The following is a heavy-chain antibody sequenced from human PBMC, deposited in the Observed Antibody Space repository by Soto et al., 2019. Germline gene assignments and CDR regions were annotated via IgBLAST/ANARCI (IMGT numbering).Heavy chain of an antibody. CDR1: GFTFSSYG. J-gene: IGHJ4*02. V-gene: IGHV3-23*01. Sequence: EVQLLESGGGLVQPGGSLRLTCAASGFTFSSYGMSWVRQAPGKGLEWVSAISGSGGSTYYAASVRGRFTISRDNSKNTLYLQMKSQRAEDTAVYYCEEDGKRWLATDYWCQGTLVTVSS. D-gene: IGHD6-19*01. CDR2: ISGSGGST. CDR3: EEDGKRWLATDY.